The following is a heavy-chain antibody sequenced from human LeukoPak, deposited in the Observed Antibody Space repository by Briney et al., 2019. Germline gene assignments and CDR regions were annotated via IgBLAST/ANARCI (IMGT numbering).Heavy chain of an antibody. J-gene: IGHJ4*02. Sequence: PGGSLRLSCVASGFMFNMYDMHWVRQSPGKGLEWVSGITTGGDTSYGGSVRGRFTISRDNGKNSLYLQINSLRVEDTAVYFCARLQWLAPYYFEFWGQGTLVTVSS. CDR3: ARLQWLAPYYFEF. D-gene: IGHD6-19*01. CDR2: ITTGGDT. V-gene: IGHV3-13*01. CDR1: GFMFNMYD.